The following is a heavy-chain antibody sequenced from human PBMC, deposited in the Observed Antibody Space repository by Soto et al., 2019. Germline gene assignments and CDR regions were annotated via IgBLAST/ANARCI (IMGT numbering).Heavy chain of an antibody. Sequence: GGSLRLSCAASGFTFSSYAMSWVRQAPGKGLEWVSAISGSGGSTYYADSVKGRFTISRDNSKNTLYLQMNSLRAEDTAVYYCANLTIFGVVIIYIDYWGQGSLVTVSS. CDR2: ISGSGGST. CDR3: ANLTIFGVVIIYIDY. D-gene: IGHD3-3*01. CDR1: GFTFSSYA. J-gene: IGHJ4*02. V-gene: IGHV3-23*01.